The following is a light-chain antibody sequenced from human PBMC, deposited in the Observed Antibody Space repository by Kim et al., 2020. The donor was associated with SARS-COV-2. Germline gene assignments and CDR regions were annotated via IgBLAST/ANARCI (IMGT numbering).Light chain of an antibody. CDR1: HKIKRW. CDR3: QQYGGFPAT. J-gene: IGKJ1*01. CDR2: EAS. Sequence: ASEEDRVTITCRASHKIKRWLAWYQHKPGKPPKFLIYEASNLEGGVPSRFSGSGSGTEFTLTIRSLQPDDFATYYCQQYGGFPATFGQGTKVDIK. V-gene: IGKV1-5*03.